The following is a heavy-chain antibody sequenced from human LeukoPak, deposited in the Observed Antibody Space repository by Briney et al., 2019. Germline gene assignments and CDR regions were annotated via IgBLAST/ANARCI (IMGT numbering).Heavy chain of an antibody. CDR1: GFTFSSYA. J-gene: IGHJ2*01. CDR3: ARAHSPRSHPNWYFDL. V-gene: IGHV3-23*01. CDR2: LRGNGGST. Sequence: GGSLRLSCAASGFTFSSYAMNWVRQAPGKGLEWVSGLRGNGGSTFYADSVRGRFTISRDDSKNTLFLQLNTVRAEDTAVYFCARAHSPRSHPNWYFDLWGRGTLVTVSS.